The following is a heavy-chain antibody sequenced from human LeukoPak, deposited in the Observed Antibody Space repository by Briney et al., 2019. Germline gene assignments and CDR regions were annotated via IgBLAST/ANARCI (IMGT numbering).Heavy chain of an antibody. CDR3: AKVRMVRGINCFDY. CDR2: ISWNSGYI. Sequence: GGSMRLSCAASGFMFDDYAMHWVRHAPGKGLEWVSGISWNSGYIDYADSVRGRFTISRDNAKNSLYLQMNSLRAEDTALYYCAKVRMVRGINCFDYWGQGTLVTVSS. D-gene: IGHD3-10*01. J-gene: IGHJ4*02. CDR1: GFMFDDYA. V-gene: IGHV3-9*01.